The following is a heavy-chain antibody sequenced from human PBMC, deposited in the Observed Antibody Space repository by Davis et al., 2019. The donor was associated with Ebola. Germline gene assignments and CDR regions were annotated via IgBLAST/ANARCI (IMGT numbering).Heavy chain of an antibody. CDR1: VFTFSSYS. V-gene: IGHV3-48*02. CDR3: ARERGGDGDYFDYHYYYGMDV. J-gene: IGHJ6*02. Sequence: GESLKISCAASVFTFSSYSMNWVRQAPGKGLEWVSYISSSSSTIYYADSVKGRFTISRDNAKNSLYLQMNSLRDEDTAVYYCARERGGDGDYFDYHYYYGMDVWGQGTTVTVSS. CDR2: ISSSSSTI. D-gene: IGHD4-17*01.